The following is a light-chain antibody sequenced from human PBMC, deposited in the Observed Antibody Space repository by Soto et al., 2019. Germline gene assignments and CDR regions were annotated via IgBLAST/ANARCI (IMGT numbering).Light chain of an antibody. CDR3: TSCITANTRCV. CDR1: SSDIGRYNY. Sequence: QSVLTQPASVSGSPGQSITISCTGTSSDIGRYNYVSWFQQHPGKVPKLVIFEVNYRPSGASVRFSGSKSGNTASLTITGLQAEDEADYYCTSCITANTRCVFGSGTKVTVL. J-gene: IGLJ1*01. CDR2: EVN. V-gene: IGLV2-14*01.